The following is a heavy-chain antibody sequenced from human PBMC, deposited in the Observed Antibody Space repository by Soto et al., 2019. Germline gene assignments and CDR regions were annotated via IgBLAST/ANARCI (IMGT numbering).Heavy chain of an antibody. J-gene: IGHJ1*01. CDR3: AKGVPGIAVAGTGYFHH. CDR1: GYIFTNYA. Sequence: ASVKVSCKTSGYIFTNYAMHWVRQAPGQGLEWMGWIDAGNGNTKYSKKFQGRVTITRDTSASTAYMELNSLRAEDTAVYYCAKGVPGIAVAGTGYFHHWGQGPLVTVSS. CDR2: IDAGNGNT. V-gene: IGHV1-3*01. D-gene: IGHD6-19*01.